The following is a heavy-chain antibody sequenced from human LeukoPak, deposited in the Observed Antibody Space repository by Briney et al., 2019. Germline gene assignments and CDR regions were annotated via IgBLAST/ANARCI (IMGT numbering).Heavy chain of an antibody. D-gene: IGHD3-10*01. Sequence: SVKVSCKASGGTFSSYAISWVRQAPGQGLEWMGGIIPIFGTANYAQKFQGRVTITADESTSTVYMELSSLRSEDTAVYYCARCYYGSGSYYMYYFDYWGQGTLVTVSS. CDR1: GGTFSSYA. CDR2: IIPIFGTA. J-gene: IGHJ4*02. V-gene: IGHV1-69*01. CDR3: ARCYYGSGSYYMYYFDY.